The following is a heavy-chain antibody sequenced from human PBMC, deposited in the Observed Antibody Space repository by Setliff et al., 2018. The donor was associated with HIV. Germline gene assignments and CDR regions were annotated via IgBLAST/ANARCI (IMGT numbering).Heavy chain of an antibody. CDR2: LNQSGGS. J-gene: IGHJ3*02. CDR3: ARDIEEPMTTHAFDI. V-gene: IGHV4-34*01. D-gene: IGHD4-17*01. Sequence: PSETLSLTCAVYGGSLSGSYWTWMRQSPGKGLEWIGELNQSGGSNYNPSLQTRVTISVDTSKNQFSLKLSSVTAADTAVYYCARDIEEPMTTHAFDIWGQGTMVTVSS. CDR1: GGSLSGSY.